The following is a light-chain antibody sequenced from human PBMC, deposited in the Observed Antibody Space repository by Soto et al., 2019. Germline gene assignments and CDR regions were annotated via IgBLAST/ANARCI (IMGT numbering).Light chain of an antibody. V-gene: IGLV2-14*01. CDR2: NVS. J-gene: IGLJ1*01. Sequence: QSALTQPASVSGSPGQSITISCTGTSSDVGGYNYVAWYQQHPGKAPKLLIYNVSNRPSGVSNRFSGSKSGNTASLTISGLQAVDEADYYCTSYSNRYPYVFGPGTKVIV. CDR1: SSDVGGYNY. CDR3: TSYSNRYPYV.